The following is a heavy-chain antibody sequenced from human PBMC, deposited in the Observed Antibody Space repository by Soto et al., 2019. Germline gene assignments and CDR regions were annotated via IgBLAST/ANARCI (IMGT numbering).Heavy chain of an antibody. CDR2: ISAYNGDT. Sequence: GASVKVSCKASGYTFTNYGITWVRQAPGQGLEWMGWISAYNGDTHYTQRLQGRVTMTTDTSTSTAYMELRGLRSDDTAVYYCARVGDYPLYYYYYMDVWGKGTTVTVSS. D-gene: IGHD4-17*01. J-gene: IGHJ6*03. CDR3: ARVGDYPLYYYYYMDV. CDR1: GYTFTNYG. V-gene: IGHV1-18*01.